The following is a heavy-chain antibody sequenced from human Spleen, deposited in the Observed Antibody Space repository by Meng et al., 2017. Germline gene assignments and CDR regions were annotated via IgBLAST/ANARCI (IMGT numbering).Heavy chain of an antibody. CDR2: ISYDGNYQ. CDR1: GFTFSIYT. V-gene: IGHV3-30*07. CDR3: ASAGIAAAGTLNAEYFQH. J-gene: IGHJ1*01. D-gene: IGHD6-13*01. Sequence: GGSLRLSCAASGFTFSIYTLHWVRQAPGKGLEWVAVISYDGNYQYYADSVKGRFTLSRDNSKNPLYLQMNSLRAEDTAVYYCASAGIAAAGTLNAEYFQHWGQGTLVTVSS.